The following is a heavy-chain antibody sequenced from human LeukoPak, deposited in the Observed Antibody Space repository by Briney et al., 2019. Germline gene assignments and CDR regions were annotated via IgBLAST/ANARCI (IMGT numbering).Heavy chain of an antibody. Sequence: GGSLRLSCAASGFTVNSTYMSWVRQAPGKGLEWVSICYSGGTTYYADSVKGRFTISRDNSKNTLFLQMNSLRADDTAVYYCAKISGVGSGSYYWFDPWGQGTLVTVSS. V-gene: IGHV3-66*01. D-gene: IGHD3-10*01. J-gene: IGHJ5*02. CDR3: AKISGVGSGSYYWFDP. CDR1: GFTVNSTY. CDR2: CYSGGTT.